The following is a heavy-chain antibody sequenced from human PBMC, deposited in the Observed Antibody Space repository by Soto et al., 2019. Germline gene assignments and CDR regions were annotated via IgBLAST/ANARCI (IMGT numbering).Heavy chain of an antibody. V-gene: IGHV2-5*01. CDR3: THRRGSGLFGMDV. CDR1: GFSLSISGVG. J-gene: IGHJ6*02. D-gene: IGHD3-10*01. CDR2: IFSNDDK. Sequence: QITLKESGPTLVKPTQTLTLTCTFSGFSLSISGVGVGWVRQPPGQALEWLALIFSNDDKRYSPSLKSRLTITKDTSKNQVVLIMTTIDPVDTATYYCTHRRGSGLFGMDVWGQGTTVTVSS.